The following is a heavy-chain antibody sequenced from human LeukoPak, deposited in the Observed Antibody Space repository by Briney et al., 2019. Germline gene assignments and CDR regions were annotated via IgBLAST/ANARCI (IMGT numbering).Heavy chain of an antibody. J-gene: IGHJ4*02. CDR3: ARAAVRIVVVPAAIGY. CDR2: INPNSDGT. CDR1: GYTFTGYY. V-gene: IGHV1-2*04. Sequence: ASVKVSCEASGYTFTGYYMHWVRQAPGQGLERMGWINPNSDGTNYAQKFQGWVTMTRDTSISTAYMELSRLRSDDTAVYYCARAAVRIVVVPAAIGYWGQGTLVTVSS. D-gene: IGHD2-2*01.